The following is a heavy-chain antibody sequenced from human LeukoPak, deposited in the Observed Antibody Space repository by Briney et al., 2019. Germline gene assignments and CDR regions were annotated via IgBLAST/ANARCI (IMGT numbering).Heavy chain of an antibody. CDR2: IYYSGST. CDR1: GGSISSSSYF. J-gene: IGHJ4*02. V-gene: IGHV4-39*01. CDR3: ARHDRSGYYEKVFDY. Sequence: SETLSLTCTVSGGSISSSSYFWGWIRQPPGKGLEWIGTIYYSGSTYYNPSLKSRVTISVDTSENQFSLKLSSVTAADTALYYCARHDRSGYYEKVFDYWGQGTLVTVSS. D-gene: IGHD3-22*01.